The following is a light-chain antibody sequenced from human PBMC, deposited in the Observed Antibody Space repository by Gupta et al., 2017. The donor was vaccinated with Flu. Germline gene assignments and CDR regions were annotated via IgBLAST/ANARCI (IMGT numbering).Light chain of an antibody. J-gene: IGLJ1*01. Sequence: QPALTQRRSVSRPPVQPVSISCAGPSSDVGDYNYVSWYQQQPGQAPKLMNYDVSKRSSGVPDRCSGSKSCNTASLTSSGLQAEDEADYYCCSYAGRNTWVFGTGTKVTVL. CDR2: DVS. CDR1: SSDVGDYNY. V-gene: IGLV2-11*01. CDR3: CSYAGRNTWV.